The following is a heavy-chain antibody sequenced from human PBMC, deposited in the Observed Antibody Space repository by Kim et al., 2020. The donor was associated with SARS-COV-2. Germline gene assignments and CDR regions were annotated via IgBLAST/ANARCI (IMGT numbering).Heavy chain of an antibody. V-gene: IGHV5-51*01. CDR1: GYSFISYW. D-gene: IGHD6-13*01. CDR2: IYPGDSDT. CDR3: ARQSYTWYDLDF. J-gene: IGHJ4*02. Sequence: GESLKISCKGSGYSFISYWIGWVRQMPGKGLEWMGIIYPGDSDTRYSPSFQGHVTISADKSISTAYLQWSSLKASDTAIYYCARQSYTWYDLDFWGQGTLVTVSS.